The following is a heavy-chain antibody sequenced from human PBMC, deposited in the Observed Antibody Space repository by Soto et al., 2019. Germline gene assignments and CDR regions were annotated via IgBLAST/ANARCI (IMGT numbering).Heavy chain of an antibody. CDR3: ARDKAAALLYFAY. V-gene: IGHV3-33*01. CDR1: GFTFSSYG. D-gene: IGHD6-13*01. J-gene: IGHJ4*02. CDR2: IWYDGSNK. Sequence: GGSLRLSCAASGFTFSSYGMHWVRQAPGKGLEWVAVIWYDGSNKYYADSVKGRFTISRDNSKNTLYLQMNSLRAEDTAVYYCARDKAAALLYFAYWGQGTLVTVSS.